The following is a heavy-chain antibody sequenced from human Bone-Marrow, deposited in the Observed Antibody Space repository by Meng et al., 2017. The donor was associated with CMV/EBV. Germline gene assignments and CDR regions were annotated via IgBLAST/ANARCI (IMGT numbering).Heavy chain of an antibody. V-gene: IGHV1-18*01. CDR1: GYTFTSYG. Sequence: ASVKVSCKASGYTFTSYGISWVRQAPGQGLEWMGWISAYNGNTNYAQKLQGRVTMTTDTSTSTAYMELRSLRSDDTAVYYCARSYCSSTSCYWSDWFDPWGQGTLATVSS. CDR2: ISAYNGNT. CDR3: ARSYCSSTSCYWSDWFDP. J-gene: IGHJ5*02. D-gene: IGHD2-2*01.